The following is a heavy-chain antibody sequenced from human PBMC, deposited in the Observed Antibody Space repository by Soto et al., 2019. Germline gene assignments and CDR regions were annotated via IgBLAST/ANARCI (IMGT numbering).Heavy chain of an antibody. Sequence: VQLVGSGGGVVQPGTSLRLSCAASGFTFSIYAMHWVRQAPEKGLEWVAVISSDGTNKNHADSVRGRSRISRDNSNNMLHLQMDNMRVDYTGVYYCARSNSEAGWGQFDYWGQGNLVTVSS. CDR3: ARSNSEAGWGQFDY. J-gene: IGHJ4*02. CDR1: GFTFSIYA. D-gene: IGHD1-26*01. V-gene: IGHV3-30-3*01. CDR2: ISSDGTNK.